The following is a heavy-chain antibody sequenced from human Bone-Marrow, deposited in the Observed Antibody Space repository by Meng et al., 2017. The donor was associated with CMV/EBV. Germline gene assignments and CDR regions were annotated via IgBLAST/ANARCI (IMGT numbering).Heavy chain of an antibody. J-gene: IGHJ4*02. CDR2: IYYSRST. CDR3: ARDEGGYFDY. V-gene: IGHV4-59*01. Sequence: SETLSLTCTVSGGSISSYYWSWIRQPPGKGLEWIGYIYYSRSTNYNPSLKSRVTISVDTSKNQFSLKLSSVTAADTAVYYCARDEGGYFDYWGQGTLVTVSS. CDR1: GGSISSYY.